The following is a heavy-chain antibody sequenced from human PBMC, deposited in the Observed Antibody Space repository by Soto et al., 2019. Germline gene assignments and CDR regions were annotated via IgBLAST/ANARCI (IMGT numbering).Heavy chain of an antibody. V-gene: IGHV4-39*01. CDR1: GGSVNIGTYY. Sequence: SETLSLTCTVPGGSVNIGTYYWSWIRQPPGKGLEWIGCIHYSGYTYYNPSLKSRVTISVDTSKNQFSLKLSSVTAADTAVYYCARHNGPLYVGYYYDMDVWGQGTTVTVSS. CDR2: IHYSGYT. D-gene: IGHD3-16*01. CDR3: ARHNGPLYVGYYYDMDV. J-gene: IGHJ6*02.